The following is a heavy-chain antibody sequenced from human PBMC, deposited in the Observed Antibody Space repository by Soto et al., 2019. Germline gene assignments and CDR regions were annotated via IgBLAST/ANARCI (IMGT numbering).Heavy chain of an antibody. CDR2: ISYDGSNK. Sequence: PGGSLRLSCAASGFTFSSYGMHWVRQAPGKGLEWVAVISYDGSNKYYADSVKGRFTISRDNSKNTLYLQMNSLRAEDTAVYYCAKGSIAVAEDYYYYGMDVWGQGTTVTVSS. D-gene: IGHD6-19*01. CDR1: GFTFSSYG. J-gene: IGHJ6*02. CDR3: AKGSIAVAEDYYYYGMDV. V-gene: IGHV3-30*18.